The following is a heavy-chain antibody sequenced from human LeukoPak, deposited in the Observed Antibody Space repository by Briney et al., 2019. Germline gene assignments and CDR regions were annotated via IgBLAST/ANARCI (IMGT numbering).Heavy chain of an antibody. Sequence: GGSLRLSCAASGFTFSSYWMSWVRQSPGKGLEWVANIKPDGSEKYFMDSVKGRFTISRDNAKNALYLEMNSLRAEDTAVYYCARDAPGNTALDYWGQGTLVTVSS. D-gene: IGHD5-18*01. CDR1: GFTFSSYW. CDR3: ARDAPGNTALDY. J-gene: IGHJ4*02. V-gene: IGHV3-7*01. CDR2: IKPDGSEK.